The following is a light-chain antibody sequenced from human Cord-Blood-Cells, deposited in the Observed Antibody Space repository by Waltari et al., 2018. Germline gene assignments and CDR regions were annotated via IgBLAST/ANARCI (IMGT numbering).Light chain of an antibody. V-gene: IGKV3-11*01. CDR2: DAS. J-gene: IGKJ2*01. Sequence: EIVLTQSPATLSFSPGERATLSCRASQSVSSYLAWYQQKPGQAPRLLIYDASNRATGITARFSGSGSGTDFTLTISSLEPEDFAVYYCQQRSNWPPPMYTFGQGTKLEIK. CDR1: QSVSSY. CDR3: QQRSNWPPPMYT.